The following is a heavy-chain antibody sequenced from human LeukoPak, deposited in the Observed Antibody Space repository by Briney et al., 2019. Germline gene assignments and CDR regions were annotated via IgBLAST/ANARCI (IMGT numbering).Heavy chain of an antibody. CDR1: GFTFSDYY. J-gene: IGHJ4*02. CDR3: ARHDCSGGSCSFDY. V-gene: IGHV3-11*04. CDR2: ISSCGSTI. D-gene: IGHD2-15*01. Sequence: GGSLRLSCAASGFTFSDYYMSWIRQAPGKGLEWGSYISSCGSTIYYADSVKGRFTSSTDNAKNSLYLQMNSLRGEDTAVYYCARHDCSGGSCSFDYWGQGTLVTVSS.